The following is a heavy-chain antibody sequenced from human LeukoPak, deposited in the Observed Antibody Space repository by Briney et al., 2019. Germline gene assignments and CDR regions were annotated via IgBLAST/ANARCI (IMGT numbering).Heavy chain of an antibody. Sequence: PGGSLRLSCVASGFTFSSYWMSWVRQAPGKGLEWVANIKRDGKEKHYVDSVKGRFTVPRDNARNSLYLQMSSLRAEDTAVYYCAKDGAYDWNDKSDYWGQGTLVTVSS. CDR3: AKDGAYDWNDKSDY. CDR1: GFTFSSYW. J-gene: IGHJ4*02. CDR2: IKRDGKEK. V-gene: IGHV3-7*01. D-gene: IGHD1-20*01.